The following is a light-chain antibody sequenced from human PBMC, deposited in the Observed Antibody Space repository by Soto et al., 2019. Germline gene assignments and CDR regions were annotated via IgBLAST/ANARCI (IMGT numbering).Light chain of an antibody. J-gene: IGLJ2*01. V-gene: IGLV1-40*01. Sequence: QSVLTQPPSVSGAPVQRVTISCTGSSSNIGAGYDVHWYQQLPGTAPKLLIYGNSNRPSGVPDRFSGSKSGTSASLAITGLQAEDEADYYCQSYDSSLHVVFGGGTKLTVL. CDR3: QSYDSSLHVV. CDR2: GNS. CDR1: SSNIGAGYD.